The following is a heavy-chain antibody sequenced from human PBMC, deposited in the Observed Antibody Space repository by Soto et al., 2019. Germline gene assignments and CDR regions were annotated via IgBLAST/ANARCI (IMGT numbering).Heavy chain of an antibody. CDR1: GFTFSSYS. V-gene: IGHV3-21*01. Sequence: GGSLRLSCAASGFTFSSYSMNWVRQAPGKGLEWVSSISSSSSYIYYADSVKGRFTISRDNAKNSLYLQMNSLRAEDTAVYYCARDPDIVVVVAATPSAWFDPWGQGTLVTVSS. J-gene: IGHJ5*02. CDR3: ARDPDIVVVVAATPSAWFDP. D-gene: IGHD2-15*01. CDR2: ISSSSSYI.